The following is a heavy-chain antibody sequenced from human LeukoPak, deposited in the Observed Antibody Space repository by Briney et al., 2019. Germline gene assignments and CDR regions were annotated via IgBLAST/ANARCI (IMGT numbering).Heavy chain of an antibody. V-gene: IGHV4-61*02. CDR1: GDSISSGSYY. J-gene: IGHJ4*02. Sequence: SETLSLTCTVSGDSISSGSYYWSWIRQPAGKGLEWIGRIYTSGTTNYNPSLKSRVTISVDTSKNQFSLKLSSVTAADTAVYYCARLTGYDWESSYDYWGQGTLVTVSS. CDR3: ARLTGYDWESSYDY. D-gene: IGHD5-12*01. CDR2: IYTSGTT.